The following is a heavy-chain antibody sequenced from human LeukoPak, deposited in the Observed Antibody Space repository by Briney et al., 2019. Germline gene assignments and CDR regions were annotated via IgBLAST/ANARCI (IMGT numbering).Heavy chain of an antibody. V-gene: IGHV3-11*06. CDR1: GFTFSDYY. J-gene: IGHJ6*02. D-gene: IGHD3-3*01. CDR2: ISSSSSYI. CDR3: ARGFLEWLPNYYGMDV. Sequence: GGSLRLSCAASGFTFSDYYMSWIRQAPGKGLEWVSSISSSSSYIYYADSVKGRFTISRDNAKNSLYLQMNSLRAEDTAVYYCARGFLEWLPNYYGMDVSGQGTTVTVSS.